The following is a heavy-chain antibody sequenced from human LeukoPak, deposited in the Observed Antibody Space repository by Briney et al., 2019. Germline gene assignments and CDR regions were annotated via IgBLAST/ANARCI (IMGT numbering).Heavy chain of an antibody. D-gene: IGHD3-10*01. Sequence: GGSLRLSCAASGFTFSTYAMSWVRQAPGKGLEWVSVVSGTGGRTYYADSVKGRFTISRDNSKNTLYLQMNSLRAEDTAVYYCVRGRGSYGWFDPWGQGILVTVSS. V-gene: IGHV3-23*01. CDR3: VRGRGSYGWFDP. CDR2: VSGTGGRT. CDR1: GFTFSTYA. J-gene: IGHJ5*02.